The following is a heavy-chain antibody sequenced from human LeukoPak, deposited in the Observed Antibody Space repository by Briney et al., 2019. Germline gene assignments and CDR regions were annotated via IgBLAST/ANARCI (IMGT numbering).Heavy chain of an antibody. J-gene: IGHJ4*02. CDR3: AKMVTRYYYDSSGSTHYYG. CDR1: GFTFSSYG. V-gene: IGHV3-30*18. D-gene: IGHD3-22*01. CDR2: ISYDGSNK. Sequence: PGGSLRLSCAASGFTFSSYGMHWVRQAPGKGLEWVAVISYDGSNKYYVDSVKGRFTISRDNSKNTLYLQMNSLRAEDTAVYYCAKMVTRYYYDSSGSTHYYGWGQGTLVTVSS.